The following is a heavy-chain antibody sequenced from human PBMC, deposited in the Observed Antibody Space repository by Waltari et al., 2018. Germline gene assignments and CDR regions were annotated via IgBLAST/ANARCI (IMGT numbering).Heavy chain of an antibody. V-gene: IGHV1-18*01. CDR1: GYTFTTYG. J-gene: IGHJ4*02. CDR2: NNTSKGNT. Sequence: QVQLVQSGAEVKKPGASVKVSCQASGYTFTTYGISWVRQAPGQGLEWMGWNNTSKGNTNKAQKLQSRGTMTTDTSTSTAYMELRSLRSDDTAVYYCARRQHLDYWGQGTLVTVSS. CDR3: ARRQHLDY. D-gene: IGHD2-8*01.